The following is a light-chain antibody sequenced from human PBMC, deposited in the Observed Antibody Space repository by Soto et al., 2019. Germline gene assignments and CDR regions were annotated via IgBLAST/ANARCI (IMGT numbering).Light chain of an antibody. CDR1: QSLLHSSGYNS. CDR2: LGS. J-gene: IGKJ1*01. CDR3: MQRLQTPWT. Sequence: DFVMTQSPLSLPVTAGEPASISCRSSQSLLHSSGYNSLDWYLQKPGQSPQLLIYLGSHRASGVPDRFSGSESGTDFTLKISRVEAEDVGVYYCMQRLQTPWTFGQGTKVEIK. V-gene: IGKV2-28*01.